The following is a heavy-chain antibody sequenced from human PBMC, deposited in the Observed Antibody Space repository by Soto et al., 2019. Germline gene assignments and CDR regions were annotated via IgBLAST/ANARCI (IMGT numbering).Heavy chain of an antibody. CDR2: INPSGGST. CDR1: GYTFTSYY. CDR3: ARDRQRIAAAGTNDAFDI. D-gene: IGHD6-13*01. Sequence: ASVKVSCKASGYTFTSYYMHWVRQAPGQGLEWMGIINPSGGSTSYAQKFQGRVTMTRDTSTSTVYMELSSLRSEDTAVYYCARDRQRIAAAGTNDAFDIWGQGTMVTVSS. J-gene: IGHJ3*02. V-gene: IGHV1-46*03.